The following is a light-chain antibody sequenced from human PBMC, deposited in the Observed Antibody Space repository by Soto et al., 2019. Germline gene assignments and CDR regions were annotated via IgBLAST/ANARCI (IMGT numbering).Light chain of an antibody. Sequence: QSVLTQPASVSGSPGQSITISCTGTTSDIGAYNYVSWYQHHPGKAPKLMIYEVSNRPSGVSHRVSASKSGNTASLTISGLQTEDEADYFCASYTSSRTGVFGGGTKVTVL. J-gene: IGLJ3*02. CDR3: ASYTSSRTGV. V-gene: IGLV2-14*01. CDR2: EVS. CDR1: TSDIGAYNY.